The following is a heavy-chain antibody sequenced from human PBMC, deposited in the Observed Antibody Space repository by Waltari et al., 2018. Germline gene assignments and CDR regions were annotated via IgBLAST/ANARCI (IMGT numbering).Heavy chain of an antibody. CDR3: VRGGGTGGYNEVLDP. D-gene: IGHD5-12*01. CDR2: MYYSGDT. V-gene: IGHV4-59*01. CDR1: NGSINSGS. Sequence: QVQLQESGPGLVRPSETLSLTCTVFNGSINSGSWSWIRQPPGKKLEWIGYMYYSGDTKHNPSLKGRVTISMDASKNQFSLKLSSVTAADTAVYYCVRGGGTGGYNEVLDPWGQGTLVTVSS. J-gene: IGHJ5*02.